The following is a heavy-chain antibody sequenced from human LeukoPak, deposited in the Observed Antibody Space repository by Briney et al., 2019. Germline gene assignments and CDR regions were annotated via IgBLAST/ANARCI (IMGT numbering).Heavy chain of an antibody. D-gene: IGHD3-3*01. V-gene: IGHV4-61*05. J-gene: IGHJ6*03. CDR2: IYYSGST. CDR3: ARVEVLRFLEWLNPNYYYMDV. Sequence: SETLSLTCTVSGGSISSSSYYWGWIRQPPGKGLEWIGYIYYSGSTNYNPSLKSRVTISVDTSKNQFSLKLSSVTAADTAVYYCARVEVLRFLEWLNPNYYYMDVWGKGTTVTVSS. CDR1: GGSISSSSYY.